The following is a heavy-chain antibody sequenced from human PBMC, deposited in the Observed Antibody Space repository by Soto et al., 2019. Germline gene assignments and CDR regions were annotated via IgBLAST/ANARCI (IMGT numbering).Heavy chain of an antibody. Sequence: QVQLVQSGAEVKKPGASVKVSCKASGYTFTSYAMHWVRQAPGQRLEWMVWINAGNGTTKYSQKFQGRVTITRDTSASTASMELSSVRSDDTAVYYCARAPSWYNFDYWGQGTLVTVSS. D-gene: IGHD6-13*01. J-gene: IGHJ4*02. CDR3: ARAPSWYNFDY. CDR1: GYTFTSYA. CDR2: INAGNGTT. V-gene: IGHV1-3*01.